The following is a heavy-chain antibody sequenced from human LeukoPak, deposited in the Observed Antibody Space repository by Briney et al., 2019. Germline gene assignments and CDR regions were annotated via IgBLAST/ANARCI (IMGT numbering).Heavy chain of an antibody. CDR3: AKDRMTGGYYMDV. Sequence: PGGSLRLSCVASGFTFRSYSMNWVRQAPGKGLEWVSYISSSGNTIYYADSVKGRFTISRDNAKNSLYLQMNSLRAEDTAVYYCAKDRMTGGYYMDVWGKGTTVTVSS. J-gene: IGHJ6*03. CDR2: ISSSGNTI. CDR1: GFTFRSYS. D-gene: IGHD1-14*01. V-gene: IGHV3-48*04.